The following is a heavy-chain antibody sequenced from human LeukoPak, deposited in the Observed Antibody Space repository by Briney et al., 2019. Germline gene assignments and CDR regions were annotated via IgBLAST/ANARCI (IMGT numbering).Heavy chain of an antibody. V-gene: IGHV1-24*01. J-gene: IGHJ5*02. Sequence: GASVKVSCKVSGYSLIELPMHWVRQAPGKGLEWTGGFDPEDGETIYAQKFQGRVTMTEDTSTDTAYMELSSLRSEDTAVYYCATDRLHSMVWGVLRSLEGFDPWGQGTLVTVSS. D-gene: IGHD3-10*01. CDR3: ATDRLHSMVWGVLRSLEGFDP. CDR2: FDPEDGET. CDR1: GYSLIELP.